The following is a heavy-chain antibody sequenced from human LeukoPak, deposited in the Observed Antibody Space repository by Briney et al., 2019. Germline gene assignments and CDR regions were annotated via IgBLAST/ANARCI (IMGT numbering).Heavy chain of an antibody. CDR1: GGSISSGGYY. CDR3: ARGRYGSGSYGY. J-gene: IGHJ4*02. D-gene: IGHD3-10*01. CDR2: IYYSGST. V-gene: IGHV4-31*03. Sequence: SETLSLTCTVSGGSISSGGYYWSWIRQHPGKGLEWIGYIYYSGSTYYNPSLKSRVTISVDTSKNQFSLKLSSVTAADKAVYYCARGRYGSGSYGYWGQGTLVTVSS.